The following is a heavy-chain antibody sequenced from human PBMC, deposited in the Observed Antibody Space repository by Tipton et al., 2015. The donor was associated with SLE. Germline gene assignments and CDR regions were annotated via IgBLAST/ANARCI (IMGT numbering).Heavy chain of an antibody. CDR3: ARVGYSNYYYYYYGMDV. CDR2: MNPNSGNT. J-gene: IGHJ6*02. CDR1: GYTFTSYD. Sequence: QLVQSGAEVKKPGASVKVSCKASGYTFTSYDINWVRQATGQGLEWMGWMNPNSGNTGYAQKFQGRVTMTRNTSISTAYMELSSLRSDDTAVYYCARVGYSNYYYYYYGMDVWGQGTTVTVSS. D-gene: IGHD4-11*01. V-gene: IGHV1-8*01.